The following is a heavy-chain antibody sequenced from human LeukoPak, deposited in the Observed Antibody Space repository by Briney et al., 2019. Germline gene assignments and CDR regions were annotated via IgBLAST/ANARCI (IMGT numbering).Heavy chain of an antibody. J-gene: IGHJ4*02. D-gene: IGHD3-10*01. CDR2: ISSSSSYI. V-gene: IGHV3-21*04. CDR3: AKVAVPPALLWFGEPPHYFDY. Sequence: PGGSLRLSCATSGFIVSNNNMNWVRQAPGKGLEWVSSISSSSSYIYYADSVKGRFTISRDNSKNTLYLQMNSLRAEDTAVYYCAKVAVPPALLWFGEPPHYFDYWGQGTLVTVSS. CDR1: GFIVSNNN.